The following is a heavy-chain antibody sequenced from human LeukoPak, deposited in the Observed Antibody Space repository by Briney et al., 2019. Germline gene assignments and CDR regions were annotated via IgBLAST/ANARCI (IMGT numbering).Heavy chain of an antibody. CDR1: GVSISTYH. D-gene: IGHD3-3*01. CDR3: ARVGYDFWSGYYPTYYYYYMDV. J-gene: IGHJ6*03. V-gene: IGHV4-34*01. Sequence: SETLSLTCTVSGVSISTYHWSWIRQPPGKGLEWIGEINHSGSTNYNPSLKSRVTISVDTSKNQFSLKLSSVTAADTAVYYCARVGYDFWSGYYPTYYYYYMDVWGKGTTVTVSS. CDR2: INHSGST.